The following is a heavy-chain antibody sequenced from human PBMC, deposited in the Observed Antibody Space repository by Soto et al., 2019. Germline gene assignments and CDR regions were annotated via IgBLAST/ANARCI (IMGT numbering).Heavy chain of an antibody. CDR3: ASDPAWGAAAGYNWFDP. CDR1: GGSISSYY. D-gene: IGHD6-13*01. Sequence: SETLSLTCTVSGGSISSYYWSWIRQPPGKGLEWIGYIYYSGSTNYNPSLKSRVTLSVATSKNQFSLKLSSVTAADTAVYYCASDPAWGAAAGYNWFDPWGQGTLVTVS. J-gene: IGHJ5*02. V-gene: IGHV4-59*01. CDR2: IYYSGST.